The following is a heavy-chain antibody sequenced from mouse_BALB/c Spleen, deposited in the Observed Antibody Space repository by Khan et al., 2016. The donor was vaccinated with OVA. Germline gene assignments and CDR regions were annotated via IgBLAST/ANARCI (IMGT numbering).Heavy chain of an antibody. V-gene: IGHV3-2*02. J-gene: IGHJ4*01. CDR3: ARSLYYSYGYALDC. Sequence: EVQLVESGPGLVKPSQSLSLTCTVTGYSITSDYAWNWIRQFPGNKLEWMGYISSTGSTNYNPSLKSRISITRDTSKNQFFLQLKSVTTEDTATYYGARSLYYSYGYALDCWGRGTSITVSS. CDR2: ISSTGST. CDR1: GYSITSDYA. D-gene: IGHD2-14*01.